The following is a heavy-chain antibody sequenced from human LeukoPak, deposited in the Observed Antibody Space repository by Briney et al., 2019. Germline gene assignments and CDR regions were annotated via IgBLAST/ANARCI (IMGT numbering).Heavy chain of an antibody. J-gene: IGHJ4*02. D-gene: IGHD5-18*01. Sequence: SETLSLTCTVSGGSISSSSYYWGWIRQPPGKGLEWIGSIYYSGSTYYNPSLKSRVTISVDTSKNQFSLKLSSVTAADTAVYYCARDRIVYSYGTHPVDYWGQGTLVTVSS. CDR1: GGSISSSSYY. V-gene: IGHV4-39*07. CDR3: ARDRIVYSYGTHPVDY. CDR2: IYYSGST.